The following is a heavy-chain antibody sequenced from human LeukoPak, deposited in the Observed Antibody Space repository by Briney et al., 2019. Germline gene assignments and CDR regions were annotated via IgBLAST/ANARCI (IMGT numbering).Heavy chain of an antibody. D-gene: IGHD1-26*01. CDR1: GFTFSNAW. CDR2: IKTKTDGETT. V-gene: IGHV3-15*01. J-gene: IGHJ3*02. Sequence: KPGGSLRLSCAASGFTFSNAWMSWVRQAPGKGLEWVGRIKTKTDGETTDYAAPVKGRFTISRDDSKNTLYLLMNSLKTEDTAVYYCTTEVVEGATDGTFDIWGQGTMVTVSS. CDR3: TTEVVEGATDGTFDI.